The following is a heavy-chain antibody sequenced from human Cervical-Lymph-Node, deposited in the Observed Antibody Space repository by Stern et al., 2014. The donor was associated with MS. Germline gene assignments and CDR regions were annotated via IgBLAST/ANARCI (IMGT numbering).Heavy chain of an antibody. J-gene: IGHJ6*02. D-gene: IGHD1-26*01. Sequence: VPLEESGGGVVQPGRSLRLSCAASGFTFSRYGMHWVRQAPGKGLEWVEVISYDGSNKYYADSVKCRFTISRDNSKNTLYLQMNSLRAEDTAVYYCAKDLGGSYYHYYYGMDVWGQGTTVTVSS. CDR2: ISYDGSNK. CDR3: AKDLGGSYYHYYYGMDV. V-gene: IGHV3-30*18. CDR1: GFTFSRYG.